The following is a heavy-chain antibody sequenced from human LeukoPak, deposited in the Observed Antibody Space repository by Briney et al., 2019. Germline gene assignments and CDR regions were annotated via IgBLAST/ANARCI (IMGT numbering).Heavy chain of an antibody. CDR1: GFTVSSNY. CDR2: IYSGGST. J-gene: IGHJ3*02. CDR3: ARDFLTYYYDSRAFDI. D-gene: IGHD3-22*01. V-gene: IGHV3-66*01. Sequence: GGSLRLSRAASGFTVSSNYMSWVRQAPGKGLEWVSVIYSGGSTYYADSVKGRFTISRDNSKNTLYLQMNSLRAEDTAVYYCARDFLTYYYDSRAFDIWGQGTMVTVSS.